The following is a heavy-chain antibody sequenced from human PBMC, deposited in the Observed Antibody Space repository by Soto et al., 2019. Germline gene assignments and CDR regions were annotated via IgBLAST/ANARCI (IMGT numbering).Heavy chain of an antibody. CDR1: GFTFSSYW. CDR2: IKQDGSEK. Sequence: GGSLRLSCAASGFTFSSYWMSWVRQAPGKGLEWVANIKQDGSEKYYVDSVKGRFTISRDNAKNSLYLQMNSLRAEDTAVYYCARDSGIAVAGGYPLRYYGMDVWGQGTTVTVSS. J-gene: IGHJ6*02. D-gene: IGHD6-19*01. CDR3: ARDSGIAVAGGYPLRYYGMDV. V-gene: IGHV3-7*05.